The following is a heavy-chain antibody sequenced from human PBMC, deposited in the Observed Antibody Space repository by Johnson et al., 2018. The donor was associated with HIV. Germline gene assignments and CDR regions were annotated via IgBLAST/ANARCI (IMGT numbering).Heavy chain of an antibody. D-gene: IGHD4-23*01. J-gene: IGHJ3*01. V-gene: IGHV3-30*03. Sequence: QMLLVESGGGVVQPGRSLRLSCAASGITFSSYGMHWVRQAPGKGLEWVALISYDGTDQYYADSVKARFTISRDNSKNTLYLQMNSLRGDDTGVYYCARDPGHGGRLYDAFDFRGQGTKVIVSS. CDR1: GITFSSYG. CDR2: ISYDGTDQ. CDR3: ARDPGHGGRLYDAFDF.